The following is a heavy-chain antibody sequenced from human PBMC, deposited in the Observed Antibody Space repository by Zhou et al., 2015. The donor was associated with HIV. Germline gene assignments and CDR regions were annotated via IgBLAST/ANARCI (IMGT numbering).Heavy chain of an antibody. D-gene: IGHD1-1*01. CDR2: INPTGEIT. CDR3: ARSGTTGPAGDS. V-gene: IGHV1-46*01. CDR1: GYTFTNYY. Sequence: QVQLVQSGAEVKNPGASVRVSCKASGYTFTNYYIHWVRQAPGQGLEWMGIINPTGEITTYAQKFRGRVTMTKDTSTSTVYMELSSLRSEDTALYYCARSGTTGPAGDSWGQGTLVTVSS. J-gene: IGHJ4*02.